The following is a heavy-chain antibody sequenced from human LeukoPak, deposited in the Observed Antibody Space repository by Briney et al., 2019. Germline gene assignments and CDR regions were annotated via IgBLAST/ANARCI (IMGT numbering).Heavy chain of an antibody. CDR3: ARTPPPYDFWSGYYPLMDV. CDR2: IIPIFGTA. V-gene: IGHV1-69*05. Sequence: ASVKVSCKASGGTFSSYAISWVRQAPGQGLEWMGGIIPIFGTANYAQKFQGRVTITTDESTSTAYVELSSLRSEDTAVYYCARTPPPYDFWSGYYPLMDVWGKGTTVTVSS. J-gene: IGHJ6*04. CDR1: GGTFSSYA. D-gene: IGHD3-3*01.